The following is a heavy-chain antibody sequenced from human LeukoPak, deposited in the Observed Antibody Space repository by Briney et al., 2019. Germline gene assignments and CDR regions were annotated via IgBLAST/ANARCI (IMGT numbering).Heavy chain of an antibody. Sequence: GGSLRLSCAASGFTFSSYEMNWVRQAPGKGLEWVSYISSSGSTIYYADSVKGRFTISGDNAKNSLYLQMNSLRAEDTAVYYCARGYGNLTFFDYWGQGTLVTVSS. D-gene: IGHD4-11*01. CDR2: ISSSGSTI. CDR1: GFTFSSYE. CDR3: ARGYGNLTFFDY. J-gene: IGHJ4*02. V-gene: IGHV3-48*03.